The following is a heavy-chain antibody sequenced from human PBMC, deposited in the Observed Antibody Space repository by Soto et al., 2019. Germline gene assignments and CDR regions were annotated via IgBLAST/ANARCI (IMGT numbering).Heavy chain of an antibody. CDR3: ARRGSGSYYDY. J-gene: IGHJ4*02. CDR2: ISGSGDST. V-gene: IGHV3-23*01. D-gene: IGHD1-26*01. CDR1: GFTFSSYA. Sequence: EVQLLESGGGLVQPGGSLRLSCAASGFTFSSYAMRWVRQAPVKGLEWVSAISGSGDSTYYADSVKGRFTISRDNSKNTLYLQMNSRRAEDTTVYYCARRGSGSYYDYWGQGTRVSVSS.